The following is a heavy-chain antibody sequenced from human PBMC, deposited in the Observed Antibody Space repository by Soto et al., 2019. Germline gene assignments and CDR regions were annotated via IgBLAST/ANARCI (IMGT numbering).Heavy chain of an antibody. CDR2: IYPGDSDT. V-gene: IGHV5-51*01. Sequence: PGESLKISCKGSGYSFTSYWIGWGRQMPGKGLEWMGIIYPGDSDTRYSPSFQGQVTISADKSISTAYLQWSSLKASDTAMYYCASPINWSGSFEDYYGMDVWGQGTTVTVSS. CDR1: GYSFTSYW. D-gene: IGHD3-3*01. J-gene: IGHJ6*02. CDR3: ASPINWSGSFEDYYGMDV.